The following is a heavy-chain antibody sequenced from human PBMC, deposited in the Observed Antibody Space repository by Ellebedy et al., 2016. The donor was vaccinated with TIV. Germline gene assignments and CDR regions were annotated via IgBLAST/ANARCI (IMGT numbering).Heavy chain of an antibody. CDR3: ARKLAEWVQFRGAFDV. V-gene: IGHV4-34*01. CDR1: DGSFNGYY. CDR2: VNDSGST. D-gene: IGHD5-24*01. Sequence: MPSETLSLTCAVYDGSFNGYYWSWIRQPPGKGLEWIGEVNDSGSTNYNASLRSRVTISGETTKNQFSLKLSSVTAADTAVYYCARKLAEWVQFRGAFDVWGQGTMVTVSS. J-gene: IGHJ3*01.